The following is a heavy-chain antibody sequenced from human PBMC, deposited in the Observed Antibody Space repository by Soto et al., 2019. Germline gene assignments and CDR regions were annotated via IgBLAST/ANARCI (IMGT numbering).Heavy chain of an antibody. CDR2: IYYSGST. CDR3: ARGQRPSPFDY. V-gene: IGHV4-39*01. J-gene: IGHJ4*02. Sequence: PSETLSLTCTVSGGSISSSSYYWGWIRQPPGKGLEWIGSIYYSGSTYYNPSLKSRVTISVDTSKNQFSLKLSSVTAADTAVYYCARGQRPSPFDYWGQGTLVTVS. CDR1: GGSISSSSYY.